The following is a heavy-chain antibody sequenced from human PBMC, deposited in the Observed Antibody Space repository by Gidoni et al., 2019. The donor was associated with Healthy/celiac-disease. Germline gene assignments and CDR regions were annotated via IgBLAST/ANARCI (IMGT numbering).Heavy chain of an antibody. V-gene: IGHV4-59*01. J-gene: IGHJ4*02. D-gene: IGHD3-22*01. CDR2: IYYSGST. CDR1: GGSISSYY. CDR3: ARDDSSGYYFDY. Sequence: QVQLQESGPGLVKPSETLSLTCTVSGGSISSYYWSWIRQPPGKGLEWIGYIYYSGSTNYNPSLKSRVTISVDTSKNQFFLKLSSVTAADTGVYYCARDDSSGYYFDYWGQGTLVTVSS.